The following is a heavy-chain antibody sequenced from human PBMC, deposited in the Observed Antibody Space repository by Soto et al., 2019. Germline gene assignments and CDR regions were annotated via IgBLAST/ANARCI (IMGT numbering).Heavy chain of an antibody. CDR2: IDPNSGGT. CDR3: ARDSPLTTGWFDP. V-gene: IGHV1-2*07. Sequence: QVQLVQSGAEVKKPGASVRVSCKASGYTFTDYYLHWVRQAPGQGLEWMGWIDPNSGGTHYARKFQGRVTMTSDTSTSKADMELSRLKSDDTAIYYCARDSPLTTGWFDPWGQGTLVTVSS. CDR1: GYTFTDYY. J-gene: IGHJ5*02. D-gene: IGHD4-17*01.